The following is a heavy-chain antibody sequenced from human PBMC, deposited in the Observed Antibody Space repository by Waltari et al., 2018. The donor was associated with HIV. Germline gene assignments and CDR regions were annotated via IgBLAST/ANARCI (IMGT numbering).Heavy chain of an antibody. V-gene: IGHV1-69*01. CDR2: IIPVFGTA. CDR1: GGTLSNNV. CDR3: ARDEGLTLGAAGDAFEI. J-gene: IGHJ3*02. D-gene: IGHD1-26*01. Sequence: QVLLVQSGAEVKKPGSSVKVSCKTSGGTLSNNVITWVRQAPGQGLEWMGGIIPVFGTADYAQKFRDRVTITADESTTTVYMEVSSLGPDDTAVYYCARDEGLTLGAAGDAFEIWGQVTVVTVSS.